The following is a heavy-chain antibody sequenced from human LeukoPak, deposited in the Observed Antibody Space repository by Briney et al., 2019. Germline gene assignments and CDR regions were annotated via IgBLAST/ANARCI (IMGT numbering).Heavy chain of an antibody. CDR1: GGSISSTNYF. Sequence: SETLSLTCSVSGGSISSTNYFWGWIRQPPGKGLEWIGRVFTSGKTDYNPSLKSRLTISLETSENQFSLKLTSVTAADTAVYFCAREVPVSLRFLEWENFDSWGQGALVTVSS. J-gene: IGHJ4*02. D-gene: IGHD3-3*01. CDR3: AREVPVSLRFLEWENFDS. CDR2: VFTSGKT. V-gene: IGHV4-61*02.